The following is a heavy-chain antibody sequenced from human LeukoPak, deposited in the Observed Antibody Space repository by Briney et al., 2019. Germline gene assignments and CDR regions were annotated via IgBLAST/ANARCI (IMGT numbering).Heavy chain of an antibody. CDR3: ARDGEWLEYYYYYGMDV. CDR1: GFTFSSYE. J-gene: IGHJ6*02. D-gene: IGHD6-19*01. CDR2: ISSSGSTI. Sequence: GGSLRLSCAASGFTFSSYEMNWVRQAPGKGLEWVSYISSSGSTIYYANSVKGRFTISRDNAKNSLYLQMNSLRAEDTAVYYCARDGEWLEYYYYYGMDVWGQGTTVTVSS. V-gene: IGHV3-48*03.